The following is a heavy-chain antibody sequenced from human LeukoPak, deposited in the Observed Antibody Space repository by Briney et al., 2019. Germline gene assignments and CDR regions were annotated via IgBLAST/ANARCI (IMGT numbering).Heavy chain of an antibody. CDR2: IRYDGSNK. Sequence: PGGSLRLSCAASGFTFSSYGMHWVRQAPGKGLEWVAFIRYDGSNKYYADSVKGRFTISRDNAKNSLYLQMNSLRTEDTAVYYCARDWDYDSGGYYYVGPFDYWGQGTLVTVSS. CDR3: ARDWDYDSGGYYYVGPFDY. CDR1: GFTFSSYG. J-gene: IGHJ4*02. D-gene: IGHD3-22*01. V-gene: IGHV3-30*02.